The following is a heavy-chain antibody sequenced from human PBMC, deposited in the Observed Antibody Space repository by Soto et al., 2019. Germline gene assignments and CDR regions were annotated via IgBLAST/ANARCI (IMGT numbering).Heavy chain of an antibody. Sequence: SETLSLTCAVYGGSFSGYYWSWIRQPPGKGLEWIGEINHSGSTNYNPSLKSRVTISVDTSKNQFSLKLSSVTAADTAVYYCARGVPRSIAAKYYYYYYYMDVWGKGTTVTVSS. D-gene: IGHD6-6*01. CDR1: GGSFSGYY. CDR3: ARGVPRSIAAKYYYYYYYMDV. J-gene: IGHJ6*03. CDR2: INHSGST. V-gene: IGHV4-34*01.